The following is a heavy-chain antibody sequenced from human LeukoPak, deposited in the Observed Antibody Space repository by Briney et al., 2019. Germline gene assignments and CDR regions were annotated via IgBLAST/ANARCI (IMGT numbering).Heavy chain of an antibody. CDR2: IYSGGST. J-gene: IGHJ3*02. CDR3: ARERGYCGSTSCYSSDAFDM. D-gene: IGHD2-2*01. Sequence: GGSLRLSCAASGFTVSSNYMSWVRQAPGKGLEWVSVIYSGGSTYYADSVKGRFTISRDNSKNTLYLQMNSLRAEDTAVYYCARERGYCGSTSCYSSDAFDMWGQGTMVTVSS. V-gene: IGHV3-53*01. CDR1: GFTVSSNY.